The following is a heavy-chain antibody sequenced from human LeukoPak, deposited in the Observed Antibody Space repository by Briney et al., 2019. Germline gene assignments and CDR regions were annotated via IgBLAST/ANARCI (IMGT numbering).Heavy chain of an antibody. D-gene: IGHD5-12*01. CDR2: IYYSGST. J-gene: IGHJ3*02. V-gene: IGHV4-39*01. Sequence: SETLSLTCTVSGGSISSSSYYWGWIRQPPGKGLEWIGSIYYSGSTYYNPSLKSRVTISVDTSKNQFSLKLSSVTAADTAVYYCARLQVDSGVDAFDIWGQGTMVTVSS. CDR1: GGSISSSSYY. CDR3: ARLQVDSGVDAFDI.